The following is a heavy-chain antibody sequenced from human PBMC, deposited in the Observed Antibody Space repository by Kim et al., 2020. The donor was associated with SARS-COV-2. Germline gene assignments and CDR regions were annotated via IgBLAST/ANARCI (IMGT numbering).Heavy chain of an antibody. Sequence: SETLSLTCTVSGGSISSSSYYWGWIRQPPGKGLEWIGSIYYSGSTYYNPSLKSRVTISVDTSKNQFSLKLSSVTAADTAVYYCARRYDEKPPWYGWFDPWGQGTLVTVSS. CDR1: GGSISSSSYY. CDR2: IYYSGST. V-gene: IGHV4-39*07. J-gene: IGHJ5*02. CDR3: ARRYDEKPPWYGWFDP. D-gene: IGHD6-13*01.